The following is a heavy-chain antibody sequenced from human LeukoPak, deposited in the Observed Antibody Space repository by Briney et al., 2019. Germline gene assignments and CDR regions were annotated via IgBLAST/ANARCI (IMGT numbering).Heavy chain of an antibody. Sequence: PSQTLSLTCTVSGGSISSGGYYWSWIRQHPGKGLEWIGYIYYSGSTYYNPSLKSRVTISVDTSKNQFSLKLSSVTAADTAVYYCARVGPKDYGSGSYSLSPWGQGTLVTVSS. CDR1: GGSISSGGYY. J-gene: IGHJ5*02. D-gene: IGHD3-10*01. CDR2: IYYSGST. CDR3: ARVGPKDYGSGSYSLSP. V-gene: IGHV4-31*03.